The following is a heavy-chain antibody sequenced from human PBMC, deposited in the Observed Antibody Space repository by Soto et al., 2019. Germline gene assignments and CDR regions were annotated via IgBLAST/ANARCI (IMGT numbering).Heavy chain of an antibody. J-gene: IGHJ4*02. CDR2: ILPIFGRT. Sequence: QVQLVQSGAEVKKPGSSVKVTCKASGAIFSSNAISWVRQAPVQGLEWMGGILPIFGRTNYAQKFQGRVTITADESTRTAYMELSSLKSEDTAVYYCATGGRGYSYAPRFSFEYWGQGTLATVSS. D-gene: IGHD5-18*01. V-gene: IGHV1-69*01. CDR1: GAIFSSNA. CDR3: ATGGRGYSYAPRFSFEY.